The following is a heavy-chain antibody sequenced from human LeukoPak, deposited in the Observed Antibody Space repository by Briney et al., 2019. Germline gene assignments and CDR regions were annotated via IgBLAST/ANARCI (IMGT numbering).Heavy chain of an antibody. CDR2: ISGSGGST. D-gene: IGHD6-19*01. J-gene: IGHJ4*02. V-gene: IGHV3-23*01. CDR1: GFPFSSYA. Sequence: GGSLRLSCAASGFPFSSYAMSWAREAPGKGLEWVSAISGSGGSTYYADSVKGRFTISRDNSKNTLYLQMNRLRAEDTAVYYCAKSGSGWFYWGQGTLVTVSS. CDR3: AKSGSGWFY.